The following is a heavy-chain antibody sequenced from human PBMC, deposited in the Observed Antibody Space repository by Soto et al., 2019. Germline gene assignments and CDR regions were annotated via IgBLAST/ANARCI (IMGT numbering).Heavy chain of an antibody. Sequence: TLSLTCAVSGGSISSGGYSWSWIRQPPGKGLEWIGYIYHSGSTYYNPSLKRRVTISLNRSQNQFSLKLSSVTAAGTAVYYCARASLDLGYFDYCGRGTMVAV. CDR2: IYHSGST. CDR1: GGSISSGGYS. J-gene: IGHJ4*03. D-gene: IGHD1-1*01. CDR3: ARASLDLGYFDY. V-gene: IGHV4-30-2*01.